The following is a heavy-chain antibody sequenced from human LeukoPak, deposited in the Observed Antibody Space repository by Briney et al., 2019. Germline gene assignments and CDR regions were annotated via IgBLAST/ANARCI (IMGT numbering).Heavy chain of an antibody. CDR2: ISSSADNT. V-gene: IGHV3-23*01. Sequence: PGGSLRLSCAASGFTFSNYAMSWVRQAPGKGLEWVSSISSSADNTYHADSVKGRFTTSRDTSKNTLYLHMNSLRAEDTAVYYCAKSTSPVGTFDYWGQGTLVTVSS. CDR3: AKSTSPVGTFDY. J-gene: IGHJ4*02. D-gene: IGHD4-23*01. CDR1: GFTFSNYA.